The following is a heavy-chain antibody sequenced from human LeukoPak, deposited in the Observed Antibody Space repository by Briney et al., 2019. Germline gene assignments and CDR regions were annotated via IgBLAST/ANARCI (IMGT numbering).Heavy chain of an antibody. D-gene: IGHD6-19*01. CDR3: ATGYSSKDWFDP. V-gene: IGHV1-24*01. CDR1: GYTLTELS. CDR2: FDPEDGET. J-gene: IGHJ5*02. Sequence: ASVKVSCKVFGYTLTELSMHWVRQAPGKGLEWMGGFDPEDGETIYAQKFQGRVTMTEDTSTDTAYMELSSLRSEDTAVYYCATGYSSKDWFDPWGQGTLVTVSS.